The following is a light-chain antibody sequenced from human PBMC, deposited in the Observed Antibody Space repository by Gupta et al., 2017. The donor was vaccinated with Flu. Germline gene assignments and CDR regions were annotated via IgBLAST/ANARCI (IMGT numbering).Light chain of an antibody. J-gene: IGKJ2*01. V-gene: IGKV2-24*01. CDR1: HCRGHRDGNKY. CDR2: KSS. CDR3: KQRRQFTFT. Sequence: VTTGKTASSYCGPSHCRGHRDGNKYLCWIQQKPGQPPRLLIYKSSSRGCGVPDSFSGGGGGTEFTLKISSGEAEDVGVYYCKQRRQFTFTFGQGTXLDIK.